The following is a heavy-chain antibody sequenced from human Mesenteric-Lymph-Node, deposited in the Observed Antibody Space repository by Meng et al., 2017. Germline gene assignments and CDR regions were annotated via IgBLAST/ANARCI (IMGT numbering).Heavy chain of an antibody. V-gene: IGHV1-3*01. CDR1: GYTFTGYY. Sequence: ASVKVSCKASGYTFTGYYMHWVRQAPGQGLEWMGWINAGNGNTKYSQKFQGRVTITRDTSASTAYMELSSLRSEDTAVYYCARGLHYDSSGYYDAFDIWGQGTMVTVSS. CDR2: INAGNGNT. D-gene: IGHD3-22*01. CDR3: ARGLHYDSSGYYDAFDI. J-gene: IGHJ3*02.